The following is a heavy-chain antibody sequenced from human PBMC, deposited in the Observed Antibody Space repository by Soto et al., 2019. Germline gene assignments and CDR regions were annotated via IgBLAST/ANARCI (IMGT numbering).Heavy chain of an antibody. CDR1: EFTFSSYA. D-gene: IGHD1-1*01. Sequence: PGGSLRLSCAASEFTFSSYAMSWVRQAPGKGLEWVSSISINGGRAYYADSVKGRFTISRDSPDNTLYLQMSSLSADDSAVYYCAKGATTTGTSVLLDYWGQGTLVTVSS. CDR3: AKGATTTGTSVLLDY. CDR2: ISINGGRA. V-gene: IGHV3-23*01. J-gene: IGHJ4*02.